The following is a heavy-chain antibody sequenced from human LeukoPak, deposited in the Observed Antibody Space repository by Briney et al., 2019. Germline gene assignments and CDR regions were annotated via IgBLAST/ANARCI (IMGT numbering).Heavy chain of an antibody. D-gene: IGHD5-24*01. V-gene: IGHV4-61*05. Sequence: SETLSLTCTVSGGSISSSSYYWGWIRQPPGKGLEWIGYIYYSGSTNYNPSLKSRVTISVDTSKNQFSLKLSSVTAADTAVYYCARGRRDGYNFFYYYMDVWGKGTTVTISS. CDR2: IYYSGST. J-gene: IGHJ6*03. CDR3: ARGRRDGYNFFYYYMDV. CDR1: GGSISSSSYY.